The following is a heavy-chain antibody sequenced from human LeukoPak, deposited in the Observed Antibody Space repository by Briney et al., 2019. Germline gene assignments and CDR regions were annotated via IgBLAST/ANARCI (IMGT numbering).Heavy chain of an antibody. CDR2: ISYDGSNI. D-gene: IGHD1-26*01. CDR3: ARSRMIVGAAIFDY. V-gene: IGHV3-30*04. J-gene: IGHJ4*02. Sequence: GGSLRLSCAASGFTFSSYVMHWVRQAPGKGLEWVAVISYDGSNIYYADSVKGRFTISRDNAKNSLYLQMNSLSAEDPAVYYCARSRMIVGAAIFDYWGQGTLVTVSS. CDR1: GFTFSSYV.